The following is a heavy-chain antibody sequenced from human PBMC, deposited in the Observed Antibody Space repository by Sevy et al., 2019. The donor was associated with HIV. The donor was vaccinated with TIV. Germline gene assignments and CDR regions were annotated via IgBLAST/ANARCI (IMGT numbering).Heavy chain of an antibody. CDR1: GYSISSGYY. CDR3: ARQGLGGALRLFDF. J-gene: IGHJ4*01. Sequence: SETLSLTCVVSGYSISSGYYWARIRQPPGKGLEWIGSVHHTGSTYYNPSLKSRVTILVDTSNNQFSLKLTSVTAADTAVYYCARQGLGGALRLFDFWGHGTLVTVSS. CDR2: VHHTGST. D-gene: IGHD3-16*01. V-gene: IGHV4-38-2*01.